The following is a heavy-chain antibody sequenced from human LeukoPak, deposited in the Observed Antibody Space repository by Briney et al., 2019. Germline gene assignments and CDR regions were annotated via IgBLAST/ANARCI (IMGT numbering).Heavy chain of an antibody. V-gene: IGHV1-2*02. Sequence: ASVKVSCKASGYTFTDYYMHWVRQAPGQGLEWMGWINPNSGGTNYAQNFQGRVTMTRDTSISTAYMELSGLRSDDTALYYCARVYGSDRFDPWGQEPWSPSPQ. CDR3: ARVYGSDRFDP. D-gene: IGHD3-10*01. CDR1: GYTFTDYY. CDR2: INPNSGGT. J-gene: IGHJ5*02.